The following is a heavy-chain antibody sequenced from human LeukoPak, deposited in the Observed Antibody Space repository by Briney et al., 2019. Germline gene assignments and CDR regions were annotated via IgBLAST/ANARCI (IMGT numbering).Heavy chain of an antibody. CDR1: GGSISSGGYY. D-gene: IGHD2-2*01. CDR3: ARLRMTTSLYYSYYYGMDV. J-gene: IGHJ6*02. Sequence: PSQTLSLTCTVSGGSISSGGYYWSWIRQPPGKGLEWIGYIYYSGSTNYNPSLKSRVTISVDTSKNQFSLKLSSVTAADTAVYYCARLRMTTSLYYSYYYGMDVWGQGTTVTVSS. V-gene: IGHV4-61*08. CDR2: IYYSGST.